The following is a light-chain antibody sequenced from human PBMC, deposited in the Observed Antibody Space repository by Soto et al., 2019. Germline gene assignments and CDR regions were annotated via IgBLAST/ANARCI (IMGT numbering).Light chain of an antibody. CDR3: QQDGSSPRT. CDR1: QSVSSSY. Sequence: ESVLTQSPGTLSLSPGERATLSCRASQSVSSSYLAWYQQKPGQAPRLLIYGASSRATGIPDRFSGSGSGTDVTLTISRREPEDFAVYYCQQDGSSPRTFGQGTKVEIK. J-gene: IGKJ1*01. CDR2: GAS. V-gene: IGKV3-20*01.